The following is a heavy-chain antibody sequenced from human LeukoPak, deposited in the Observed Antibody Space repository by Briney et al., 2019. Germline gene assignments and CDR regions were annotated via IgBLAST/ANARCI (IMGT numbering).Heavy chain of an antibody. D-gene: IGHD3-10*01. CDR1: GYTFTGYY. J-gene: IGHJ4*02. CDR3: ATILWFRELSFDY. CDR2: INPNSGGT. V-gene: IGHV1-2*02. Sequence: GASVKVSCKASGYTFTGYYMHWVRQAPGQGLEWMGWINPNSGGTNYAQKFQGRVTMTRDTSISTAYMELSRLRSDDTAVYYCATILWFRELSFDYWGQGTLVTVS.